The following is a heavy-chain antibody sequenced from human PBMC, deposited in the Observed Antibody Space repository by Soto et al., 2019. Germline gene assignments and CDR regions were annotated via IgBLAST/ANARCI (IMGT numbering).Heavy chain of an antibody. Sequence: SETLSLTCTVSGGSISSGGYFWSWVRQHPGKGLEWIGNIYYSGRTYYNPSLKSRVTISVDTSKNQFSLKLSSVTAADTAAYYCARFAKEENPKVGSWYYFDYWGQGTRVTVSS. CDR3: ARFAKEENPKVGSWYYFDY. V-gene: IGHV4-31*03. D-gene: IGHD6-13*01. J-gene: IGHJ4*02. CDR1: GGSISSGGYF. CDR2: IYYSGRT.